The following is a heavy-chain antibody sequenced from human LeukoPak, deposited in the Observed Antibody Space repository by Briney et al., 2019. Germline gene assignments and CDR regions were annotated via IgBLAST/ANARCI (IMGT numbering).Heavy chain of an antibody. V-gene: IGHV4-59*08. CDR1: GGSISSYY. J-gene: IGHJ3*02. D-gene: IGHD1-26*01. CDR3: ARPNSGTYVARAFDI. CDR2: IYYSGST. Sequence: SETLSLTCTVSGGSISSYYWSWIRQAPGKGLEWIGNIYYSGSTNYNPSLKSRVTVSVDTSKNQFSLKLSSVTAADTAVYYCARPNSGTYVARAFDIWGHGTLVSVSS.